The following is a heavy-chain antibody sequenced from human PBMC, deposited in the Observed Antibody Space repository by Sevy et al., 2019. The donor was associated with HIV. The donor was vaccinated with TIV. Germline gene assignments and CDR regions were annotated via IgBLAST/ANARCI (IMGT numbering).Heavy chain of an antibody. V-gene: IGHV3-30-3*01. CDR2: ISYDGSNK. D-gene: IGHD1-26*01. J-gene: IGHJ3*02. CDR3: TRDFSGGRYYRSPHAFDI. Sequence: GGSLRLSCAASGFTFSSYAMHWVRQAPGKGLEWVAVISYDGSNKYYADSVKGRFTISRDNSKNTLYLQMNSLRAEDTALYYCTRDFSGGRYYRSPHAFDIWGQGTMVTVSS. CDR1: GFTFSSYA.